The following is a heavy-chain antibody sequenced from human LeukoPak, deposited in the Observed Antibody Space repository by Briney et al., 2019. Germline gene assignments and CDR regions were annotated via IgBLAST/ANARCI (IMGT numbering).Heavy chain of an antibody. D-gene: IGHD6-13*01. J-gene: IGHJ4*02. CDR3: GRVSNELGSSWPIDY. CDR2: INPNSGDT. Sequence: GASVKVSCKASGYTFSGYHMHWVRQAPGQGLEWMGWINPNSGDTNYARKFQGRVTMTRATSISTAYMQLSRLRSADTAVYYCGRVSNELGSSWPIDYWGQGTLVTVSS. CDR1: GYTFSGYH. V-gene: IGHV1-2*02.